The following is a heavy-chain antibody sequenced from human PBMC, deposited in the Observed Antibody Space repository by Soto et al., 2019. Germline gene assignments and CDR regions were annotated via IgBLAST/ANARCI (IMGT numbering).Heavy chain of an antibody. D-gene: IGHD3-16*02. V-gene: IGHV4-39*01. Sequence: PSETLSLTCPVSGGSVRSSGYYWAWIRQPPGKGLEWIGSLYSSGKTYRNPSLKSRVTMSDDTSKNQLSLRLSSVTAADTAVYYYARLILAFTEPFDDWGPGTLGTVAS. J-gene: IGHJ4*02. CDR2: LYSSGKT. CDR1: GGSVRSSGYY. CDR3: ARLILAFTEPFDD.